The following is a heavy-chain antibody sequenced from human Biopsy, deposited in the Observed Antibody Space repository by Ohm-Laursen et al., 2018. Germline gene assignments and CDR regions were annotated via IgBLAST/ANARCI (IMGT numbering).Heavy chain of an antibody. CDR2: IFYSGIT. J-gene: IGHJ5*02. CDR3: ARHPTGFWFDP. CDR1: GGSVSSNVAY. V-gene: IGHV4-39*01. Sequence: SETLSLTCPVSGGSVSSNVAYWAWIRPPPGKGLESIGSIFYSGITYYNPSLQSRVTMSVDTSKNHFSLNLTSLTAADTAVYYCARHPTGFWFDPWGQGTLVIVSS.